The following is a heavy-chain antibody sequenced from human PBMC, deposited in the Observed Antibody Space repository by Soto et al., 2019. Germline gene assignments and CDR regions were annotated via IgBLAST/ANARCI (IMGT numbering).Heavy chain of an antibody. CDR3: ASGRSCSSTSCRTLDY. V-gene: IGHV1-3*01. Sequence: GTSVKVSCKASGYTFTSYAMNWVRQAPGQRLEWMGWINAGNGNTKYSQKFQGRVTITRDTSASTAYMELSRLRSEDTAVYYCASGRSCSSTSCRTLDYWGQGTLVTVSS. CDR1: GYTFTSYA. D-gene: IGHD2-2*01. CDR2: INAGNGNT. J-gene: IGHJ4*02.